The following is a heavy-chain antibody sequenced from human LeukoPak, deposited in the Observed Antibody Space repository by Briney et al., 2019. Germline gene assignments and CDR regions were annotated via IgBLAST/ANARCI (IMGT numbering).Heavy chain of an antibody. Sequence: GGSLRLSCAASGFTFSSYAMSWVRQAPGKGLEWVSAISGSGGSTYYADSVKGRFSISRDNSKNTLYLQMNNLRAEDTAVYYCAKVGVLGYCSSTSCYPHYYYGMDVWGQGTTVTVSS. V-gene: IGHV3-23*01. J-gene: IGHJ6*02. CDR3: AKVGVLGYCSSTSCYPHYYYGMDV. CDR1: GFTFSSYA. CDR2: ISGSGGST. D-gene: IGHD2-2*01.